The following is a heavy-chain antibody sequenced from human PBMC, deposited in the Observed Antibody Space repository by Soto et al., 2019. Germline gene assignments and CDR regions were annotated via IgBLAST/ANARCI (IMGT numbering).Heavy chain of an antibody. V-gene: IGHV1-69*11. J-gene: IGHJ4*02. CDR3: ARLCYDYNFGALD. CDR2: IIPKRGSA. Sequence: RRGPRQWLERMESIIPKRGSANYEQNFQGRVTVTADESTNTGYMELRSLRSDDTAVYYCARLCYDYNFGALDWGQGTPFTVSS. D-gene: IGHD3-22*01.